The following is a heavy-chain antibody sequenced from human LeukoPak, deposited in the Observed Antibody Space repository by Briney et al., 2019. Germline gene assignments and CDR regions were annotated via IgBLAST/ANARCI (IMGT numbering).Heavy chain of an antibody. Sequence: GGSLRLSCAASGFTFNTYAMSWVRQAPGKGLEWVSAISGSGGSTYYADSVKGRFTISRDNSKNTLYLQMNSLRAEDTAVYYCAKSEYQLLSRYDYWGQGTLVTVSS. CDR3: AKSEYQLLSRYDY. D-gene: IGHD2-2*01. V-gene: IGHV3-23*01. CDR1: GFTFNTYA. J-gene: IGHJ4*02. CDR2: ISGSGGST.